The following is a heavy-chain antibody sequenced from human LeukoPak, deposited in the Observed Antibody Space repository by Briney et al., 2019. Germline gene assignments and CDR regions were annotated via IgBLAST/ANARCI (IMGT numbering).Heavy chain of an antibody. V-gene: IGHV1-69*05. J-gene: IGHJ5*02. CDR2: INSIFGTT. D-gene: IGHD3-22*01. CDR3: ARDKPYDSSGHYQIRRGVFDP. Sequence: SVKVSCKASGGTFSNYNINWARQAPGQGLEWMGKINSIFGTTDYAQKFQGRVTIITDESTSTAYMELSSLRSEDTAIYYCARDKPYDSSGHYQIRRGVFDPWGQGTLVTVSS. CDR1: GGTFSNYN.